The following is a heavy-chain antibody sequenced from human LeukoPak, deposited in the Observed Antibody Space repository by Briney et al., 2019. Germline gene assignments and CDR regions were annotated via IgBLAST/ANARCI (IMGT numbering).Heavy chain of an antibody. Sequence: PGRSLRLSCAASGFPFANYAMHWVRQSPGKGLEWVAHINHEGGGIQYVDSVKGRFTISRDNAKGSVHLQMNSLRAEDTAIYHCATYINWVAGDVWGQGTTVIVSS. CDR2: INHEGGGI. D-gene: IGHD1-1*01. CDR3: ATYINWVAGDV. CDR1: GFPFANYA. J-gene: IGHJ6*02. V-gene: IGHV3-7*01.